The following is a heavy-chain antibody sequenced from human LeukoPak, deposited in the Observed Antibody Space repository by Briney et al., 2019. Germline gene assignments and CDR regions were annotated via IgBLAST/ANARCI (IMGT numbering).Heavy chain of an antibody. J-gene: IGHJ4*02. CDR2: ISGSGDST. CDR3: AKTRPLDSSSWSHGDY. V-gene: IGHV3-23*01. Sequence: GGSLRPSCAASGFTFSSYAMSWVRQAPGKGLEWVSAISGSGDSTFYGDSVKGRFTISRDNSKNTLYLQMNSLRAEDTAVYYCAKTRPLDSSSWSHGDYWGQGTLVTVSS. CDR1: GFTFSSYA. D-gene: IGHD6-13*01.